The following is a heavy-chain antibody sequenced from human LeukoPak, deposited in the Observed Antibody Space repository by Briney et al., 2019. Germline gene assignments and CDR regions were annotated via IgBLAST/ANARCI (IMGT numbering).Heavy chain of an antibody. CDR1: GVSVGSAGYY. Sequence: PSETLSLTCSVSGVSVGSAGYYWTWIRQPPGKGLEWIAHIYYSENTNYNPFLKSRVTMSLDPPRNRFSLKLSSVTAADTAVYYCARSQSQSGSYRYYFHYWGQGTLVTVSS. V-gene: IGHV4-61*08. CDR2: IYYSENT. J-gene: IGHJ4*02. CDR3: ARSQSQSGSYRYYFHY. D-gene: IGHD1-26*01.